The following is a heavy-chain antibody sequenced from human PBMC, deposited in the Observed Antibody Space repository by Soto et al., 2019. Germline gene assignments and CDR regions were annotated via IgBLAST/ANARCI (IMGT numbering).Heavy chain of an antibody. V-gene: IGHV4-61*03. CDR2: IYHTGST. CDR3: ARSWGGDCFSH. Sequence: PSETLSLTCNVSGDSLNSGAYYWTWIRQSPGRGLEWLGHIYHTGSTNYNPSLRSRLTISLDTSKNLFSLTLRSVNAVDTGVYYCARSWGGDCFSHWGQGTLVTVSS. CDR1: GDSLNSGAYY. J-gene: IGHJ4*02. D-gene: IGHD2-21*01.